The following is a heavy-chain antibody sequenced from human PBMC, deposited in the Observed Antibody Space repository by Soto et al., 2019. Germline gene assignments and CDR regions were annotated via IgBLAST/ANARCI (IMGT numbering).Heavy chain of an antibody. Sequence: HPGGSLRLSCAASGFTFSSYAMSWVRQAPGKGLEWVSAISGSGGSTYYADSVKGRFTISRDNSKNTLYLQMNSLRAEDTAVYYCAKEPVDYDFWSGYFPDAFDIWGQGTMVTVSS. CDR1: GFTFSSYA. V-gene: IGHV3-23*01. CDR3: AKEPVDYDFWSGYFPDAFDI. CDR2: ISGSGGST. J-gene: IGHJ3*02. D-gene: IGHD3-3*01.